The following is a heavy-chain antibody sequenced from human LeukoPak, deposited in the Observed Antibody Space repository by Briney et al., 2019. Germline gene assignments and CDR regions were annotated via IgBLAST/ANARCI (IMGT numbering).Heavy chain of an antibody. V-gene: IGHV4-59*04. J-gene: IGHJ4*02. Sequence: GSLRLSCAASGFTLSNHHMNWVRQAPGKGLEWIGNIYYSGSTYYNPSLKSRVTMSVDTSKNQFFLKLNSVTAADTAVYYCARGRPYSGGYHLDYWGQGTLVTVSA. CDR2: IYYSGST. CDR3: ARGRPYSGGYHLDY. CDR1: GFTLSNHH. D-gene: IGHD1-26*01.